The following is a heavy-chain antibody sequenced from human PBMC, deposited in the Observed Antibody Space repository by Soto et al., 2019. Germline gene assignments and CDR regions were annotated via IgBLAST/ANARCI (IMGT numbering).Heavy chain of an antibody. V-gene: IGHV1-69*13. CDR2: IIPIFGTA. D-gene: IGHD6-13*01. Sequence: SVKVSCKASGGTFSSYAISWVRQAPGQGLEWMGGIIPIFGTANYAQKFQGRVTITADESTSTAYMELSSLRSEDTAVYYCARDLGQQQLVLNYWGQGTLVTVSS. CDR1: GGTFSSYA. CDR3: ARDLGQQQLVLNY. J-gene: IGHJ4*02.